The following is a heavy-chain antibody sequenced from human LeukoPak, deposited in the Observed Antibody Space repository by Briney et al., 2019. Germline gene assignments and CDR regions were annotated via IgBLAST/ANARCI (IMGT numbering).Heavy chain of an antibody. CDR2: ISAYNGNT. J-gene: IGHJ4*02. CDR1: GYTFTSYG. CDR3: ARGLYPHDYGGKEADY. V-gene: IGHV1-18*01. D-gene: IGHD4-23*01. Sequence: ASVKVSCKASGYTFTSYGISWVRQAPGQGLEWMGWISAYNGNTNYAQKLQGRVTMTTDTSTSTAYMELRSLRSDDTAVYYCARGLYPHDYGGKEADYWGQGTLVTVSS.